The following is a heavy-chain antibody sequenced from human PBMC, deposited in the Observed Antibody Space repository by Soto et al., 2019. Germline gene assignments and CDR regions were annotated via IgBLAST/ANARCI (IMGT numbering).Heavy chain of an antibody. D-gene: IGHD6-6*01. CDR3: ASLETIAARRVDY. CDR2: ISWNSGSI. CDR1: GFTFDDYA. J-gene: IGHJ4*02. Sequence: EVQLVESGGGLVQPGRSLRLSCAASGFTFDDYAMHWVRQAPGKGLEWVSGISWNSGSIGYADSVKGRFTISRDNAKNSLYLQMNSLRAEDTALYYCASLETIAARRVDYWGQGTLVTVSS. V-gene: IGHV3-9*01.